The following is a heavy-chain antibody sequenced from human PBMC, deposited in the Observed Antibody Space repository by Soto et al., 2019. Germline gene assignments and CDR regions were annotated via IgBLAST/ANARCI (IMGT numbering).Heavy chain of an antibody. J-gene: IGHJ3*02. CDR1: GYTFTGYY. CDR2: INPNSGGT. D-gene: IGHD3-22*01. CDR3: ASPIITNHAFYI. V-gene: IGHV1-2*02. Sequence: ASVKVSCKSSGYTFTGYYMHWVRQAPGQGLDWMGWINPNSGGTNYAQNFQGRVTMTRDRSIRTAYMELSRLRSDDTAVSYCASPIITNHAFYIWGQEAMVSVSS.